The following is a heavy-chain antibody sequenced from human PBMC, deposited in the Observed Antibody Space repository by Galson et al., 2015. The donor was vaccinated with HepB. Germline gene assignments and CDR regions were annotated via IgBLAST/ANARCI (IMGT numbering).Heavy chain of an antibody. J-gene: IGHJ6*03. V-gene: IGHV3-66*01. CDR2: IYSGGST. CDR1: GFTVSSNY. D-gene: IGHD6-13*01. CDR3: ARDLGQLVRYYYYYYMDV. Sequence: SLRLSCAASGFTVSSNYMSWVRQAPGKGLEWVSIIYSGGSTYYADSVKGRFTISRDNSKNTLYLQMNSLRAEDTAVYYCARDLGQLVRYYYYYYMDVWGKGTTVTVSS.